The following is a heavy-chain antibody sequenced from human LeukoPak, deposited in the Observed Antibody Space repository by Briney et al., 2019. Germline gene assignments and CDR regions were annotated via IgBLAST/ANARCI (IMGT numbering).Heavy chain of an antibody. Sequence: GGSLRLSCAASGLTFSSYWMHWVRQAPGKGLEWVSSIYSSSSHIYYADSVKGRFTISRDNAKNSLYLQMNSLRAEDTAVYYCARDVLAKAVAPFWGQGTLVTVSS. V-gene: IGHV3-21*01. CDR1: GLTFSSYW. CDR2: IYSSSSHI. CDR3: ARDVLAKAVAPF. J-gene: IGHJ4*02. D-gene: IGHD6-19*01.